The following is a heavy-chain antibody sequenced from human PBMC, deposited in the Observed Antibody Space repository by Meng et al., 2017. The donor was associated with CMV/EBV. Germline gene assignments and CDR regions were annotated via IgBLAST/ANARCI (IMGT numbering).Heavy chain of an antibody. Sequence: GESLKISCAASGFTFDDYAMHWVRQAPGKGLEWVSSISSSSSYIYYADSVKGRFTISRDNAKNSLYLQMNSLRAEDTAVYYCARTIETSTGYWGQGTLVTVSS. CDR3: ARTIETSTGY. D-gene: IGHD1-14*01. CDR1: GFTFDDYA. CDR2: ISSSSSYI. J-gene: IGHJ4*02. V-gene: IGHV3-21*01.